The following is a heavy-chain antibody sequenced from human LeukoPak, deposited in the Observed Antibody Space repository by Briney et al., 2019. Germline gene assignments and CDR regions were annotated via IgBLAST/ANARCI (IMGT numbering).Heavy chain of an antibody. V-gene: IGHV4-59*01. D-gene: IGHD3-10*01. CDR2: IYYSGST. J-gene: IGHJ4*02. Sequence: PSETLSLTCTVSGGSISSYYWSWIRQPPGKGLEWIGYIYYSGSTNYNPSLKSRVTISVDTSKNQFSLKLSSVTAADTAVYYCARVEYGSGSYYNGGTRYYFDYWGQGTLVTVSS. CDR1: GGSISSYY. CDR3: ARVEYGSGSYYNGGTRYYFDY.